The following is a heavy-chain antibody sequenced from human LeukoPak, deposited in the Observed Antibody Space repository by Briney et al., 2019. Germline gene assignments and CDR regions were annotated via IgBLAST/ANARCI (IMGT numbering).Heavy chain of an antibody. D-gene: IGHD6-19*01. CDR1: GFTFSNYA. CDR2: ISDSGGRT. J-gene: IGHJ3*02. CDR3: AKVRDTRDWYKDAFDI. V-gene: IGHV3-23*01. Sequence: GGSLRLSCAASGFTFSNYAMSWVRQAPGKGLEWVSAISDSGGRTYYADSVKGRFTISRDNSKNTLYLQMSSLRAEDTAMYYCAKVRDTRDWYKDAFDIWGQGTRVTVSS.